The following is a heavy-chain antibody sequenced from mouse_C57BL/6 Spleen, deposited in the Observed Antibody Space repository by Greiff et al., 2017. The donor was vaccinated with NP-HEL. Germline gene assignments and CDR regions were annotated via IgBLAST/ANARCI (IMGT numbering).Heavy chain of an antibody. D-gene: IGHD4-1*01. CDR3: ARRLTGTLYWYFDV. CDR2: ISSGSSTI. CDR1: GFTFSDYG. Sequence: EVKLMESGGGLVKPGGSLKLSCAASGFTFSDYGMHWVRQAPEKGLEWVAYISSGSSTIYYADTVKGRFTISRDNAKNTLFLQMTSLRSEDTAMYYCARRLTGTLYWYFDVWGTGTTVTVSS. V-gene: IGHV5-17*01. J-gene: IGHJ1*03.